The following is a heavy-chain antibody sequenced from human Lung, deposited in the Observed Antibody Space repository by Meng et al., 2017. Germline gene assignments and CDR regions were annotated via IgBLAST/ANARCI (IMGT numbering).Heavy chain of an antibody. Sequence: EPRQQWGAGLLQPSETLSLTCVVSRGSFSEYYWSGIRQPPGKGLEWIGEINHSGSTNYNPSLERRATISVDTSQNNLSLKLSSVTAADSAVYYCARGPTTMAHDFDYWGQGTLVTVSS. CDR1: RGSFSEYY. V-gene: IGHV4-34*01. CDR3: ARGPTTMAHDFDY. CDR2: INHSGST. D-gene: IGHD4-11*01. J-gene: IGHJ4*02.